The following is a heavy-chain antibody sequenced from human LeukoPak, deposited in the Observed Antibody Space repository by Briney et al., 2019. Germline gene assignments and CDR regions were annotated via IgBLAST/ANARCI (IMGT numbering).Heavy chain of an antibody. CDR2: ISWNSGSI. V-gene: IGHV3-9*03. J-gene: IGHJ5*02. CDR1: GFTFDDYA. Sequence: GGSLRLSCAASGFTFDDYAMHWVRQAPGKGLEWVSGISWNSGSIGYADSVKGRFTISRDNAKNSLYLQMNSLRAEDMALYYCEKGWTSGGYPLYNWFDPWGQGTLVTVSS. CDR3: EKGWTSGGYPLYNWFDP. D-gene: IGHD6-19*01.